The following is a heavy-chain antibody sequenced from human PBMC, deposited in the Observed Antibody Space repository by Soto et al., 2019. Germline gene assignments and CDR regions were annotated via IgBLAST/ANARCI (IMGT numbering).Heavy chain of an antibody. V-gene: IGHV3-23*01. CDR1: GFTFSSYA. Sequence: GGSLRLSCAASGFTFSSYAMSWVRQAPGKGLEWVSAISGSGGSTYYADSVKGRFTISRDNSKDTLYLQMNSLRAEDTAVYYCAKVRNTVVIGRYFDYWGQGTLVTVSS. D-gene: IGHD3-22*01. J-gene: IGHJ4*02. CDR3: AKVRNTVVIGRYFDY. CDR2: ISGSGGST.